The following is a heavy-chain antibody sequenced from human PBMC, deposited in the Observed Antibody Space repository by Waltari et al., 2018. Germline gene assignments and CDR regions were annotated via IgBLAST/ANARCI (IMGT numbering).Heavy chain of an antibody. J-gene: IGHJ5*02. D-gene: IGHD3-10*01. CDR3: ARASYGSGSSWFDP. CDR2: IYSSGST. Sequence: QVQLQESGPGLVKPSETLSLICSVSGGSISTHFWGWIRQPPGKTLEWIGNIYSSGSTNYTPSRTSRVTISLDMSKNQFSLKLRSVSAADTAVYYCARASYGSGSSWFDPWGQGNLVTVSS. CDR1: GGSISTHF. V-gene: IGHV4-59*11.